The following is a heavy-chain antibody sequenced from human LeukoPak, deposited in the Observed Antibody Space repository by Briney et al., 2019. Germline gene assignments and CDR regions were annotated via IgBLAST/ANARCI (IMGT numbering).Heavy chain of an antibody. CDR1: GFTFRSYA. J-gene: IGHJ5*02. Sequence: QSGGSLRLSCAASGFTFRSYAMSWVRQAPGKGLEWVTTISGSGGYTLYADSVKGRFTISRDNSKNTLYLQMNSLRAEDMAVYYCAKSKDGNIAASFDPWGQGTLVTVSS. V-gene: IGHV3-23*01. CDR3: AKSKDGNIAASFDP. CDR2: ISGSGGYT. D-gene: IGHD6-13*01.